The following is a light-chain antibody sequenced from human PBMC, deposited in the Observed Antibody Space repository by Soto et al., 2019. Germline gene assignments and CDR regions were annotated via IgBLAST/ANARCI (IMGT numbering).Light chain of an antibody. V-gene: IGKV3-20*01. CDR1: QSVNSNY. J-gene: IGKJ4*01. CDR3: QHYGPSFLLT. Sequence: DIVLTQSPGTVSLSPGERATLSCRASQSVNSNYLAWYQQKPGQAPRLLMYYASTRATGIPDRFSGSGSGTDFTLTINRLEPEDFAVYYCQHYGPSFLLTFGGGTKVDIK. CDR2: YAS.